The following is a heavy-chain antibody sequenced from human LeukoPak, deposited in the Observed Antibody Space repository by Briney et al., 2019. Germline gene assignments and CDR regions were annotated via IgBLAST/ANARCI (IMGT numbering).Heavy chain of an antibody. CDR1: GFTFSTYG. D-gene: IGHD2-2*01. J-gene: IGHJ4*02. CDR3: ARDSKVVVVPAATAGLDY. CDR2: IYFDGSKE. Sequence: PGGSLRLSCAASGFTFSTYGLHWVRQAPGNGLEWVAVIYFDGSKEYYADSVRGRFSISRDNSKNILYLQMNSLGAEDTAVYYCARDSKVVVVPAATAGLDYWGQGTLVTVSS. V-gene: IGHV3-33*01.